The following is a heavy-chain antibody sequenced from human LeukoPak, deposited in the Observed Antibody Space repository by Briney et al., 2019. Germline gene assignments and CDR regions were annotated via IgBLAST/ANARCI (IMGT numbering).Heavy chain of an antibody. V-gene: IGHV3-30*18. Sequence: SGGSLRLSCAASGFTFSSYGMHWVRQAPGKGLEWVAVISYDGSNKYYADSVKGRFTISRDNSKNRLYLKMNRLRAEDTAVYYCAKERAYQVLSFWFGTWGQGTLVTVSS. D-gene: IGHD2-2*01. CDR3: AKERAYQVLSFWFGT. CDR2: ISYDGSNK. J-gene: IGHJ5*02. CDR1: GFTFSSYG.